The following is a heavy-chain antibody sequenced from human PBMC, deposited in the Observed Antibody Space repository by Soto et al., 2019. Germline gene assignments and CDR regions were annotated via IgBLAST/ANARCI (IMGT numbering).Heavy chain of an antibody. CDR2: IKTDNAKT. CDR3: ACDSPLASRDYFDL. CDR1: GYTFTSYG. Sequence: GASVKVSCKASGYTFTSYGISWVRQAPGQGLQWMGWIKTDNAKTDYAQKFQGRVTMTTDTSTSTAYMELMSLRSDDTAVYYCACDSPLASRDYFDLWGQGTLLSVSS. D-gene: IGHD4-17*01. V-gene: IGHV1-18*01. J-gene: IGHJ5*02.